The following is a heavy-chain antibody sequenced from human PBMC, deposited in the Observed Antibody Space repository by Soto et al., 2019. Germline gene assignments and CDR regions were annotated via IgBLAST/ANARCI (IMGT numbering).Heavy chain of an antibody. Sequence: QVQLVQSGAEVKKPGSSVKVSCKASGGTFSSYTISWVRQAPGQGLEWMGRIIPILGIANYAQKFQGRVTITADKSTSTAYMELSSLRSEDTAVYYCARKGSEYSVYDEGGNWFDPWGQGTLVTVSS. D-gene: IGHD5-12*01. CDR1: GGTFSSYT. J-gene: IGHJ5*02. CDR2: IIPILGIA. CDR3: ARKGSEYSVYDEGGNWFDP. V-gene: IGHV1-69*02.